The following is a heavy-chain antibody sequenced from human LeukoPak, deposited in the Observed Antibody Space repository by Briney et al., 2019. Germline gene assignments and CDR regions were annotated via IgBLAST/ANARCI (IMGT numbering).Heavy chain of an antibody. CDR2: LSGSGGST. J-gene: IGHJ5*02. CDR3: AKESTVTPGNVNWFDP. CDR1: GFTFSNYA. D-gene: IGHD4-17*01. Sequence: GGSLRLSCAASGFTFSNYAMTWVRQAPGKGLEWVSTLSGSGGSTYFADSVKGRFTIARDNSKNRLYLKMNSLRAEDTGVYYCAKESTVTPGNVNWFDPWGQGTLVTVSS. V-gene: IGHV3-23*01.